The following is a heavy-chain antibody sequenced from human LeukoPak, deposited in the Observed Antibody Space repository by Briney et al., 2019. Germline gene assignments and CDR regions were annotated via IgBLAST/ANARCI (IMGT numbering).Heavy chain of an antibody. V-gene: IGHV5-51*01. D-gene: IGHD3-3*01. Sequence: VESLKISRKGPGYSFTRYWIGWVRPIPGKGLEWMGSIYPGDSDTRHSPSFQGQVTISADKSISTAYLQWSSLKASDTAMYYCARRDNDFWSGYNNWFDPWGQGTLVTVSS. CDR2: IYPGDSDT. J-gene: IGHJ5*02. CDR3: ARRDNDFWSGYNNWFDP. CDR1: GYSFTRYW.